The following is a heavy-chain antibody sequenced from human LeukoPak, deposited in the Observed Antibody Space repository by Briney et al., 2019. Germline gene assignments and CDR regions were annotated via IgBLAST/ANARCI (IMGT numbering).Heavy chain of an antibody. CDR2: ISGSGGST. V-gene: IGHV3-23*01. D-gene: IGHD2-2*01. Sequence: GGSLRLSCAASGFTFRNYAVSWVRQAPGKGLEWVSGISGSGGSTYYADSVKGRFTISRDNSKNTTHLQMISLRAEDTAVYYCAKAGSGVVVPAAMHYYYYGMDVWGQGTTVTVSS. CDR1: GFTFRNYA. J-gene: IGHJ6*02. CDR3: AKAGSGVVVPAAMHYYYYGMDV.